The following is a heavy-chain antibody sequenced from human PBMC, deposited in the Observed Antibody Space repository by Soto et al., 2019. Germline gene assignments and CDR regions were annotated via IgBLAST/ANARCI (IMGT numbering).Heavy chain of an antibody. V-gene: IGHV1-8*01. CDR1: GYTFTSFD. CDR2: MNPNSGNT. CDR3: ATLGRFLEWSFFLGYYYYYGMDF. J-gene: IGHJ6*02. D-gene: IGHD3-3*01. Sequence: ASVKVSCKASGYTFTSFDINWVRQASGQGLEWMGWMNPNSGNTIYAQKFQGRVTMTRNTSINTAYMELSSLRSEDTAVYYCATLGRFLEWSFFLGYYYYYGMDFWCQGTTVTVFS.